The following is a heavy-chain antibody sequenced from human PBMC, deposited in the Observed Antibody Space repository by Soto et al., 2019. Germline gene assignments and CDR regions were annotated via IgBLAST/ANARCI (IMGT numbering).Heavy chain of an antibody. V-gene: IGHV1-69*06. CDR1: GGTFGSYA. J-gene: IGHJ4*02. D-gene: IGHD2-15*01. CDR2: VIPIFGTP. Sequence: QVQLVQSGAEVKKPGSSVKVSCKSSGGTFGSYAISWVRQAPGQGLEWMGGVIPIFGTPHYAQKFPGRVTITADIPTSTAYLELSSLKSADTAVYYCAKIRWTISLQEEDAIWGQGTLVTVSS. CDR3: AKIRWTISLQEEDAI.